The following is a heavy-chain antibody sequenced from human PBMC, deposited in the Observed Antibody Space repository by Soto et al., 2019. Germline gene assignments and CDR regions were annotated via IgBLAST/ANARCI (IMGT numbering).Heavy chain of an antibody. D-gene: IGHD3-22*01. CDR3: AIWFTVTTESFDASDI. CDR2: IYYSGST. Sequence: SETRSVTCTVSGGSISSYDCSWIRHPPGKGLEWIGYIYYSGSTNYNPSLKSRVTISVDTSKNQFSLKLSSVTAADTAVYYCAIWFTVTTESFDASDILRQATLVTV. V-gene: IGHV4-59*01. CDR1: GGSISSYD. J-gene: IGHJ3*02.